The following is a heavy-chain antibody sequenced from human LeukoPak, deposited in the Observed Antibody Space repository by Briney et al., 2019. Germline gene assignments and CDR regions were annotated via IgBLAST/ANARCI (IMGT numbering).Heavy chain of an antibody. CDR3: AAEFSAYDPFDS. CDR1: GGSIKSHF. J-gene: IGHJ4*02. V-gene: IGHV4-59*08. D-gene: IGHD3-3*01. CDR2: IFHSGST. Sequence: LETLSLTCTVSGGSIKSHFWSWVRQPPGKRLEWIGYIFHSGSTNYNPSLKSRVTISVDTSKNQFSLKLSSVTAADTAVYYCAAEFSAYDPFDSWGQGTLVTVSS.